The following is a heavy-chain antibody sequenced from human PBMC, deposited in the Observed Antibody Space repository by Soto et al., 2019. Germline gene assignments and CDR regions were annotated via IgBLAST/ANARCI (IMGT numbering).Heavy chain of an antibody. D-gene: IGHD3-10*01. CDR1: GFTLSDYY. Sequence: QVQLVESGGGSVKPGGSLRLSCAASGFTLSDYYMNWIRQAPGKGLEWVSYISRSSSYTNYADSVKGRFTISRDNAKNSLYLQMNSLRAEDTAVYYCARDHYGPGWFDPWGQGTLVTVSS. CDR2: ISRSSSYT. J-gene: IGHJ5*02. CDR3: ARDHYGPGWFDP. V-gene: IGHV3-11*05.